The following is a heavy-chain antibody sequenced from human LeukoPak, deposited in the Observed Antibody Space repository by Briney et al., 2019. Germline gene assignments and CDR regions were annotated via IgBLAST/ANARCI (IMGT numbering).Heavy chain of an antibody. CDR3: ARLVTITMIRHRSEYFQH. CDR1: GGSISSGGYY. J-gene: IGHJ1*01. CDR2: IYYSGST. Sequence: PSETLSLTCTVSGGSISSGGYYWSWIRQHPGKGLEWIGYIYYSGSTYYNPSLESRVTISVDTSKNQFSLKLSSVTAADTAVYYCARLVTITMIRHRSEYFQHWGQGTLVTVSS. V-gene: IGHV4-31*03. D-gene: IGHD3-22*01.